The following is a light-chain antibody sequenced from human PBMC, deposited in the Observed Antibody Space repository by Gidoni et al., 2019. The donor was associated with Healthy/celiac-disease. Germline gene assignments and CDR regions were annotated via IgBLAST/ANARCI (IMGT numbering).Light chain of an antibody. CDR1: ALPKQY. CDR3: QSADSSGTYVV. J-gene: IGLJ2*01. V-gene: IGLV3-25*03. CDR2: KDN. Sequence: SYELTQPPSMSVSPGQTARITCSGDALPKQYAYWYQQKPGQAPVLVIYKDNERPSGIPERFSGSSSGTTVTLTISGVQAEDEADYHCQSADSSGTYVVFGGGTKLTVL.